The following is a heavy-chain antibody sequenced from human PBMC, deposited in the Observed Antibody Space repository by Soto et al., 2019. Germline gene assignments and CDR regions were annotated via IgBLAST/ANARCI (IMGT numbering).Heavy chain of an antibody. CDR3: ARDHWTPVGGSGSYYFFDY. CDR2: IYSSGNT. Sequence: QVQLQESGPGLVKPSETLSLTCTVSGGSISGFYWTWIRQPAGRGLEWIGRIYSSGNTYYNPSLTRRVPLSVDTSKNQFSLKLTSVTAADTAVYFCARDHWTPVGGSGSYYFFDYWGQGALVTVSS. V-gene: IGHV4-4*07. D-gene: IGHD3-10*01. J-gene: IGHJ4*02. CDR1: GGSISGFY.